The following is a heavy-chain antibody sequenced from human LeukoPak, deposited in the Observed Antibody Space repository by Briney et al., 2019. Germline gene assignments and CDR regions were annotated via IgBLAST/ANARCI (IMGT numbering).Heavy chain of an antibody. CDR3: VKGYSNYSQYYGMDV. CDR2: ISSSGGST. V-gene: IGHV3-64D*09. J-gene: IGHJ6*02. D-gene: IGHD4-11*01. Sequence: GGSLRLSCSASGFTFSSYAMHWVRQAPGKGLEYVSAISSSGGSTYYADSVKGRFAISRDNSKNTLYLQMSSLRVEDTAVYYCVKGYSNYSQYYGMDVWGQGTTVTVSS. CDR1: GFTFSSYA.